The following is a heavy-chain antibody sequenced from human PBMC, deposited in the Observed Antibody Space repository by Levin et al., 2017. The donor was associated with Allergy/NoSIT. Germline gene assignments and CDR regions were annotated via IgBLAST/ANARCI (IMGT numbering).Heavy chain of an antibody. CDR1: GFTFSTHY. Sequence: GGSLRLSCAASGFTFSTHYMHWVRQAPGKGLVWVSLINPDGTSTIYADSVKGRFTISRDNAKNTLHLQMNSLRAEDTAVYYCARFVAPGYWGQGTLVTVSS. CDR2: INPDGTST. D-gene: IGHD5-12*01. V-gene: IGHV3-74*01. CDR3: ARFVAPGY. J-gene: IGHJ4*02.